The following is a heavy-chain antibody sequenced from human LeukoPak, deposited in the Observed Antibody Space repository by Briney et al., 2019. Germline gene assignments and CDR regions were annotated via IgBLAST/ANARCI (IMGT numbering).Heavy chain of an antibody. Sequence: PGGSLRLSCAASEFTFTSYWMHWVRQAPGKGLVWVSRINSDGSSTSYADSVKGRFTISRDNAKNMLYLQMNSLRAEDTAVYHCARTLVNCSGGSCYTDAFDIWGQGTMVTVSS. V-gene: IGHV3-74*01. D-gene: IGHD2-15*01. CDR3: ARTLVNCSGGSCYTDAFDI. CDR2: INSDGSST. CDR1: EFTFTSYW. J-gene: IGHJ3*02.